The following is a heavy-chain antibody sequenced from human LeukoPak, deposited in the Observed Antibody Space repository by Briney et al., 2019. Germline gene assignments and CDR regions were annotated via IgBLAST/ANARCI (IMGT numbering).Heavy chain of an antibody. Sequence: PGRSLRLSCAASGFTFSSYAMHWVRQAPGKGLEWVAVISYDGSNKYYADSVKGRFTISRDNSKNTLYLQMNSLRAEDTAVYYCARAYCGGDCYPSGADAFDIWGQGTMVTVPS. D-gene: IGHD2-21*02. CDR2: ISYDGSNK. J-gene: IGHJ3*02. V-gene: IGHV3-30-3*01. CDR1: GFTFSSYA. CDR3: ARAYCGGDCYPSGADAFDI.